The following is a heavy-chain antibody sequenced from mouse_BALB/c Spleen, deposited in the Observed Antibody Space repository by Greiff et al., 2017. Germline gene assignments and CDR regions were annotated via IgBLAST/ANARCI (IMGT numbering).Heavy chain of an antibody. CDR3: ARLLYYGSSSYFYD. Sequence: EVMLVESGGGLVKPGGSLKLSCAASGFTFSSYAMSWVRQTPEKRLEWVASISSGGSTYYPDSVKGRFTISRDNARNILYLQMSSLRSEDTAMYYCARLLYYGSSSYFYDWGQGTTLTVSS. CDR1: GFTFSSYA. D-gene: IGHD1-1*01. V-gene: IGHV5-6-5*01. J-gene: IGHJ2*01. CDR2: ISSGGST.